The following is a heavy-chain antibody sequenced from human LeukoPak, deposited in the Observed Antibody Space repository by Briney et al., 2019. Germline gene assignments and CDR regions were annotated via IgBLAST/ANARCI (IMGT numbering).Heavy chain of an antibody. Sequence: SENLSLTCTVSGDSSYSGNYYFPWIRHTARKGLAWIGRIYTSGSTNYNPALNSRVTISVDTSKNQFCLKLSSVTAADTAVYYCATLGYRYGTDYWGQGTLVTVSS. CDR3: ATLGYRYGTDY. CDR1: GDSSYSGNYY. CDR2: IYTSGST. D-gene: IGHD5-18*01. J-gene: IGHJ4*02. V-gene: IGHV4-61*02.